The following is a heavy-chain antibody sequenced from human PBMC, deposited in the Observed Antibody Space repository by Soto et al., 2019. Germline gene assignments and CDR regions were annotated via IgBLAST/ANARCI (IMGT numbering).Heavy chain of an antibody. D-gene: IGHD3-22*01. J-gene: IGHJ5*02. CDR2: VYSSGST. CDR1: GVSIRNYY. CDR3: ARDDYYDSNNWFDT. V-gene: IGHV4-4*07. Sequence: SETLSLTCTVSGVSIRNYYWHWIRQPAGKGLEWIGRVYSSGSTNYNPSLKSRVTMSVDMSKNQVSLRLSSVSAADKAVYYCARDDYYDSNNWFDTWGPGTLVTVSS.